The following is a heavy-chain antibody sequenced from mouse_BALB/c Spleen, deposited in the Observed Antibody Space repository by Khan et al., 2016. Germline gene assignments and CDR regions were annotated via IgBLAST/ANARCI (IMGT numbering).Heavy chain of an antibody. D-gene: IGHD3-1*01. V-gene: IGHV1-9*01. Sequence: QVQLKQSGAELMKPGASVKISCKASGYPFSSCWIEWVKQRPGHGLEWIGEILPGSGSWRGTTNYNEKFKGKATFTADTSSNTAYMQLSTLTSEDSAVYYCAREELGSLFVYWGQGTLVTVSA. J-gene: IGHJ3*01. CDR3: AREELGSLFVY. CDR1: GYPFSSCW. CDR2: ILPGSGSWRGTT.